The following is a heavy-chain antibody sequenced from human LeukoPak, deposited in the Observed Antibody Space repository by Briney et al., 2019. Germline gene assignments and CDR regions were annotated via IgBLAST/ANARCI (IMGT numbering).Heavy chain of an antibody. J-gene: IGHJ4*02. D-gene: IGHD2-2*01. V-gene: IGHV1-2*02. CDR1: GYTFTGYY. CDR2: INPNSGGT. CDR3: ARGLIVVVPAAMDLDY. Sequence: ASVKVSCMASGYTFTGYYMHWVRQAPGQGPEWMGWINPNSGGTYYAQKFQGRVTMTRDTSISTAYMELSRLRSDDTAVYYCARGLIVVVPAAMDLDYWGQGTLVTVSS.